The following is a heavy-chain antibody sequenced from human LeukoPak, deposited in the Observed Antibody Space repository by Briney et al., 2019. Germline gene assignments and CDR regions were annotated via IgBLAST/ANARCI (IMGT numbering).Heavy chain of an antibody. J-gene: IGHJ4*02. V-gene: IGHV4-59*01. CDR1: GGSISSYY. D-gene: IGHD6-6*01. CDR2: IYYSGST. Sequence: KPSETLSLTCTVSGGSISSYYWSWIRQAPGKGLEWIGYIYYSGSTNYNPSLKSRVTISVDTSKNQFSLKLSSVTAADAAVYYCASSEYSSSSPDYWGQGTLVTVSS. CDR3: ASSEYSSSSPDY.